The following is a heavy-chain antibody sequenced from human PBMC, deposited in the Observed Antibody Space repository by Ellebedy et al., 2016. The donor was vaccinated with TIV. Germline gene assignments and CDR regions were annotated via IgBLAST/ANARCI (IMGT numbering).Heavy chain of an antibody. Sequence: MPGGSLRLSCTVSGGSISNSSYYWGWIRQPPGKGLEWIGSIYYTGSTHYNPALKSQVTMSVDTAKNQFYLKLSSVTVADGAVYYCVRGLGIARFWGQGTQVTVSS. CDR3: VRGLGIARF. CDR2: IYYTGST. D-gene: IGHD6-13*01. J-gene: IGHJ4*02. CDR1: GGSISNSSYY. V-gene: IGHV4-39*07.